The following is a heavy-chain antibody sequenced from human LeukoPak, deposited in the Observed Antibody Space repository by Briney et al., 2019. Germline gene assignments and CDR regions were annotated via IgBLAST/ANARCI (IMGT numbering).Heavy chain of an antibody. CDR3: ARGRSLRFLEWLLLDY. J-gene: IGHJ4*02. CDR1: GYTFTGYY. CDR2: INPNSGGT. Sequence: ASVKVSCKASGYTFTGYYMHWVRQAPGQGLEWMGWINPNSGGTNYAQKFQGWVTMTRDTSISTAYMELSRLRSDDTAVYYCARGRSLRFLEWLLLDYWGQGTLVTVSS. V-gene: IGHV1-2*04. D-gene: IGHD3-3*01.